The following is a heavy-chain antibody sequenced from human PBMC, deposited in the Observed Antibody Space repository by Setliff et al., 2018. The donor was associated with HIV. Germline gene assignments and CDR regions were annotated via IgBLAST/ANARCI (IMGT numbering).Heavy chain of an antibody. CDR1: GFTFDRHT. CDR2: IAQPDGGV. J-gene: IGHJ6*03. V-gene: IGHV3-23*01. D-gene: IGHD6-19*01. CDR3: AKDLQWLPRGHMDV. Sequence: GGSLRLSCATSGFTFDRHTMHWFRQVPGKGLEWVSAIAQPDGGVYADSVRGRFAVSRDNAKRILYLQMRSLRAEDTALYYCAKDLQWLPRGHMDVWGKGTTVTVSS.